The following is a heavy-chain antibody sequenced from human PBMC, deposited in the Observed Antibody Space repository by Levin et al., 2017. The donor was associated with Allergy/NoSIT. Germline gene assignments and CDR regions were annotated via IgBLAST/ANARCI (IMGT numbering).Heavy chain of an antibody. CDR1: GGSISSSNW. Sequence: SETLSLTCAVSGGSISSSNWWSWVRQPPGKGLEWIGEIYHSGSTNYNPSLKSRVTISVDRSKNQFSLNLTSVTAADTAVFYCARGGVRGIGFDYWGQGTLVTVSS. J-gene: IGHJ4*02. CDR2: IYHSGST. V-gene: IGHV4-4*02. CDR3: ARGGVRGIGFDY. D-gene: IGHD3-10*01.